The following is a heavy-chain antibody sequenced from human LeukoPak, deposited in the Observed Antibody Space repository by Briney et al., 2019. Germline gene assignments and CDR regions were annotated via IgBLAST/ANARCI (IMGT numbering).Heavy chain of an antibody. CDR1: GFTFSSYS. J-gene: IGHJ4*02. CDR2: ISSSSSYI. D-gene: IGHD3-9*01. V-gene: IGHV3-21*01. CDR3: ARELDYDILTGYWGSDY. Sequence: PGGSLRLSCAASGFTFSSYSMNWVRQAPGKGLEWVSCISSSSSYIYYADSVKGRFTISRDNAKNSLYLQMNSLRAEDTAVYYCARELDYDILTGYWGSDYWGQGTLVTVSS.